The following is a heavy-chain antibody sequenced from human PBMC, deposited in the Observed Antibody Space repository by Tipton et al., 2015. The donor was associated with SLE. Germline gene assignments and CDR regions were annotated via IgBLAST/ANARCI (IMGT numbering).Heavy chain of an antibody. J-gene: IGHJ4*02. V-gene: IGHV4-34*01. CDR1: GGSFSGYY. Sequence: TLSLTCAVYGGSFSGYYWSWIRQPPGKGLEWIGEINHSGSTNYNPSLKSRVTISVDTSKNQFSLKLSSVTAADTAVYYCGRGSTLGILSYWGQGTLVTVSS. CDR2: INHSGST. CDR3: GRGSTLGILSY. D-gene: IGHD2-15*01.